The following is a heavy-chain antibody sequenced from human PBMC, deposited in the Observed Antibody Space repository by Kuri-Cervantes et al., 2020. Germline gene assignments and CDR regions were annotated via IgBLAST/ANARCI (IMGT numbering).Heavy chain of an antibody. V-gene: IGHV4-31*03. Sequence: SETLSLTCTASGGSVSSGSNYWSWIRQHPGKGLEWVGYIYYSGSTYYNPSLKSRVTISVDTSKNQFSLKLSSVTAADTAVYYCARVTSASDYDFWSGYYPPDAFDIWGQGTMVTVSS. CDR3: ARVTSASDYDFWSGYYPPDAFDI. J-gene: IGHJ3*02. D-gene: IGHD3-3*01. CDR2: IYYSGST. CDR1: GGSVSSGSNY.